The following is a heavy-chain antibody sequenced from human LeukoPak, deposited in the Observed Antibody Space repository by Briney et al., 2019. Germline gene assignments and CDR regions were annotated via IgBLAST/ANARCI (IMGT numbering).Heavy chain of an antibody. J-gene: IGHJ4*02. CDR3: ARELTGFDY. CDR1: GDSVSSNSAA. CDR2: TYYRSKWYN. D-gene: IGHD7-27*01. Sequence: SQTLSLTCAISGDSVSSNSAAWNWISQSPSRGLEWPGRTYYRSKWYNEYAISVKSPITINADTSKNQFSLQLNSVPPEDTAVYYCARELTGFDYWGQGTLVTVSS. V-gene: IGHV6-1*01.